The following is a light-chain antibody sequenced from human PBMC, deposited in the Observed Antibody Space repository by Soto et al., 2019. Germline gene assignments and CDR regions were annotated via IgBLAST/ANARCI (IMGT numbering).Light chain of an antibody. Sequence: DTVMTQSPEFLSVSLGERATINCKSSQSVLSSSSFKNFLAWYQQKPGQPPKLLIYWASTRESGVPDRFSGSGSGTDFTLTISSLQAEDVAVYYCQQYYTTPLTFGGGTKVEI. V-gene: IGKV4-1*01. CDR2: WAS. J-gene: IGKJ4*01. CDR3: QQYYTTPLT. CDR1: QSVLSSSSFKNF.